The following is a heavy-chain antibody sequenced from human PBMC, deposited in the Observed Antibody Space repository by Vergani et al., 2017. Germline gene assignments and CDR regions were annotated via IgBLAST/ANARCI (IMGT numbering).Heavy chain of an antibody. CDR3: ASKRGACRAAYCHSYDF. D-gene: IGHD2-15*01. Sequence: VQLRESGPELVKPSQTLSLTCTVSGASMSIGGHYWSWVRQHPEKGLEWIGSMDYSGSTSYNPSLESRISISFETPKNQFSLRLTSVTAADTAVYYCASKRGACRAAYCHSYDFWGPGTLVGVSS. CDR1: GASMSIGGHY. V-gene: IGHV4-39*01. J-gene: IGHJ4*02. CDR2: MDYSGST.